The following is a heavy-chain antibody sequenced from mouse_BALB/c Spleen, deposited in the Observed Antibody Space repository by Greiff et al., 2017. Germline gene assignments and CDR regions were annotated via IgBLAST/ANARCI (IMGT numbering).Heavy chain of an antibody. J-gene: IGHJ4*01. Sequence: EVKVVESGGGLVQPGGSLKLSCVASGFTFSNYWMNWVRQSPEKGLEWVAEIRLKSNNYLTHYAESVKGWFTISRDDSKSSVYLQMNNLRAEDTGIYYCTRRDYDYSMDDGGEGTSVTVSS. CDR1: GFTFSNYW. CDR3: TRRDYDYSMDD. D-gene: IGHD2-4*01. V-gene: IGHV6-6*02. CDR2: IRLKSNNYLT.